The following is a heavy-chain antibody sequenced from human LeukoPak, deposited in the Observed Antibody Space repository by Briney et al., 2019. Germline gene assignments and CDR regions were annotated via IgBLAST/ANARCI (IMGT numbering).Heavy chain of an antibody. CDR3: ARDLSGSYMSDY. J-gene: IGHJ4*02. Sequence: GGSLKLSWPASGFTFSNYAMHWARQAPGRGLECVAFISHDRSNNCHADSVKGRFTISRDNSKNTLYLQMNSLTDEDTAVYYCARDLSGSYMSDYWGQGTLVTVSS. CDR1: GFTFSNYA. D-gene: IGHD3-10*01. V-gene: IGHV3-30-3*01. CDR2: ISHDRSNN.